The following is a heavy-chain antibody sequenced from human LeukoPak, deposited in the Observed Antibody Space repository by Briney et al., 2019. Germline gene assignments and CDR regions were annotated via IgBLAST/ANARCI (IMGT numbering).Heavy chain of an antibody. V-gene: IGHV3-23*01. D-gene: IGHD3-22*01. J-gene: IGHJ4*02. CDR1: GFTFSIHA. Sequence: GGSLRLSSAASGFTFSIHAMSWVRQAPGKGLEWVSTIGGSGGSTNYADSVKGRFTISRDNSKNTLYLQMNSLRAEDTAVYYCAKDYYDSRNYFDYWGQGTLVTVSS. CDR3: AKDYYDSRNYFDY. CDR2: IGGSGGST.